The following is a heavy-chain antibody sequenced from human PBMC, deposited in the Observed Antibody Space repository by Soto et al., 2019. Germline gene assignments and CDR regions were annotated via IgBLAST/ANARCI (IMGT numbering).Heavy chain of an antibody. CDR2: IIPSFGTA. Sequence: QVQLVQSGAEVKKPGSSVKVSCKASGGTFNTYIITWVRQAPGQGLEWMGGIIPSFGTANYAPKFRGRVTITADDSTTTVYMEVSSVRSEDTAVYFCATVETPGGGPPASPTPQAFVVWGQGTEVTVSS. CDR3: ATVETPGGGPPASPTPQAFVV. J-gene: IGHJ3*01. CDR1: GGTFNTYI. D-gene: IGHD2-21*02. V-gene: IGHV1-69*01.